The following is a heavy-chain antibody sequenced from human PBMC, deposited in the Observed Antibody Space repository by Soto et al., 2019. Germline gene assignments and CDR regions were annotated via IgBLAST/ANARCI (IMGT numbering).Heavy chain of an antibody. CDR3: ESHAGEKYDGSREDNALDY. CDR1: GYIFRNKW. D-gene: IGHD3-16*01. Sequence: PGESLKISCAASGYIFRNKWITWVRQMPGKGLEGMGRIDLSDSYKSYNPSFQDHVSFSADTSISTAYLQWSSLRASDTAIYYCESHAGEKYDGSREDNALDYWGQGTPVTVSS. V-gene: IGHV5-10-1*01. J-gene: IGHJ4*02. CDR2: IDLSDSYK.